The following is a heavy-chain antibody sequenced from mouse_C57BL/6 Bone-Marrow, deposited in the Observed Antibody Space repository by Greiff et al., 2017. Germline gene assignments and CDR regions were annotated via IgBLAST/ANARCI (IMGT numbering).Heavy chain of an antibody. CDR3: ARQDYGYDGFAY. Sequence: VKVVESGPGLVAPSQRLSITCTVSGFSLTSYGVHWVRQPPGKGLEWLVVIWSDGSTTYNSALLSRLSISKDTSKSQVFLKMNSLQTDDTAMYYCARQDYGYDGFAYWGQGTLVTVSA. CDR2: IWSDGST. D-gene: IGHD2-2*01. CDR1: GFSLTSYG. V-gene: IGHV2-6-1*01. J-gene: IGHJ3*01.